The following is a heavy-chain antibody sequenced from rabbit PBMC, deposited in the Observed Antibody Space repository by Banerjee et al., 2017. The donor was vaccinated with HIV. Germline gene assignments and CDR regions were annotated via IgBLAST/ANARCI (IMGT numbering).Heavy chain of an antibody. CDR1: GFDFSSYG. CDR3: ARDLAGVIGWNFNL. CDR2: IYINT. V-gene: IGHV1S45*01. D-gene: IGHD4-1*01. Sequence: QEQLEESGGGLVKPEGSLKLTCTASGFDFSSYGFSWVRQAPGKGLEWIAYIYINTYYASWAKGRFTISKTSSTTVTLQMTSLTAADKATYFCARDLAGVIGWNFNLWGQGTLVTVS. J-gene: IGHJ4*01.